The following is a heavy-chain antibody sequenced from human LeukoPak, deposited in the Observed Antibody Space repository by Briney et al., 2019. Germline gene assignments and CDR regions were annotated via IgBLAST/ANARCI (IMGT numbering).Heavy chain of an antibody. CDR2: ISDRGGST. V-gene: IGHV3-23*01. CDR3: AKRGVVIRGILVIGYHQEAYHYDF. Sequence: GGSLRLSCVVSGISLSNYGMTWVRQAPGRGLEWVSYISDRGGSTTYADSVKGRFTISRDTSLNTLFLQMNNLRADDTAVYFCAKRGVVIRGILVIGYHQEAYHYDFWGQGVLVNVSS. D-gene: IGHD3-10*01. J-gene: IGHJ4*02. CDR1: GISLSNYG.